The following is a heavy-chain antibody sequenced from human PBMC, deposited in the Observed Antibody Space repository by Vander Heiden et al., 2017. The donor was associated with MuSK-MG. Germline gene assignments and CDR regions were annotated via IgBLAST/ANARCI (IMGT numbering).Heavy chain of an antibody. CDR1: GFTFSSYW. V-gene: IGHV3-7*01. J-gene: IGHJ6*03. CDR2: IKQDGSEK. Sequence: EVQLVESGGGLVQPGGSLRLSCAASGFTFSSYWMSWVRQAPGKGLEWVANIKQDGSEKYYVDSVKGRFTISRDNAKNSLYLQMNSLRAEDTAVYYCAREFSSSWYLGDYYYMDVWGKGTTVTVSS. D-gene: IGHD6-13*01. CDR3: AREFSSSWYLGDYYYMDV.